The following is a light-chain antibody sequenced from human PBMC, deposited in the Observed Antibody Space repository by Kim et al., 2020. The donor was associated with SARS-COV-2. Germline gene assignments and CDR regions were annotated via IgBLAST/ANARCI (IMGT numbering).Light chain of an antibody. V-gene: IGKV3-15*01. CDR2: GAF. CDR1: GSIKTN. Sequence: ERVMTQSPATLSVSPGERATLSCRASGSIKTNLAWYQQRPGQAPRLLIYGAFTRATDIPARFSGSGSGTEFTLTINGLQSEDIAVYYCQQYKNWPLTFGGGTKVDSK. CDR3: QQYKNWPLT. J-gene: IGKJ4*01.